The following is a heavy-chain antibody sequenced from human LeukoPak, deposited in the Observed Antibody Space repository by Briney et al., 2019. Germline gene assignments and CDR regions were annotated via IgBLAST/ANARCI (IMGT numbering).Heavy chain of an antibody. D-gene: IGHD5/OR15-5a*01. CDR2: MNPNSGNT. CDR1: GYTFTSYD. V-gene: IGHV1-8*01. CDR3: ARGVGIVSTISKKHFDD. J-gene: IGHJ4*02. Sequence: ASVKVSCKASGYTFTSYDINWVRQATGQGLEWMGWMNPNSGNTGYAQKFQGRVTMTRNTSINTAYMELSSLRSEDTAIYYCARGVGIVSTISKKHFDDWGQETLVTVSS.